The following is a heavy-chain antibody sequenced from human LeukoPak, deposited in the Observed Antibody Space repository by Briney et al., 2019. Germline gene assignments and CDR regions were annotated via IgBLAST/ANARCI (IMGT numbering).Heavy chain of an antibody. V-gene: IGHV1-69*05. Sequence: ASVEVSCKASGGTFSSYAISWVRQAPGQGLEWMGGIIPIFGTANYAQKFQGRVTITTDESASTAYMELSSLRSEDTAVYYCARDGAYSSSSIYYYYMDVWGQRDHGHRLL. J-gene: IGHJ6*03. CDR3: ARDGAYSSSSIYYYYMDV. CDR1: GGTFSSYA. CDR2: IIPIFGTA. D-gene: IGHD6-6*01.